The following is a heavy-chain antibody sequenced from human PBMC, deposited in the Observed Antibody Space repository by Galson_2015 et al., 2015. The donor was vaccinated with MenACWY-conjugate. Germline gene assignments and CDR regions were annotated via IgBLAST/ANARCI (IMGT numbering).Heavy chain of an antibody. CDR3: ARGGYKEVAAMDY. V-gene: IGHV4-39*07. Sequence: SETLSLTCTVSSGAISSDNSYWGWIRQPPGKGLEWIGSIYYSGSTYSNPSLKSRVTISLDTSKNQFSLKLSSVTTADTALYYCARGGYKEVAAMDYWGQGTLVTVSS. J-gene: IGHJ4*02. CDR1: SGAISSDNSY. D-gene: IGHD2-2*01. CDR2: IYYSGST.